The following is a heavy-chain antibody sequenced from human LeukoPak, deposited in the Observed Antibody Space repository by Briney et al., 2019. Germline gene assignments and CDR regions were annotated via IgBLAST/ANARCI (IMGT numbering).Heavy chain of an antibody. V-gene: IGHV4-39*01. Sequence: PSETLSLTCTVSGGSISSSSYYWGCIRRPPGKGLECIGSIYYSGSTYYNPSLKSRVTISVDTSKNQFSLKLSSVTAADTAVYYCARLKGTIFGVVYYYFDYWGQGTLVTVSS. J-gene: IGHJ4*02. CDR2: IYYSGST. CDR3: ARLKGTIFGVVYYYFDY. D-gene: IGHD3-3*01. CDR1: GGSISSSSYY.